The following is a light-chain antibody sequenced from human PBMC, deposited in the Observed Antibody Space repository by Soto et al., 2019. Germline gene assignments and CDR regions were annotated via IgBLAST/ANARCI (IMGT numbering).Light chain of an antibody. CDR3: QQLKSYPLT. J-gene: IGKJ4*01. CDR2: AAS. Sequence: DIQLTQSPSFLSASVGDRVTITCRASQGITSYLAWYQQKPGTAPKLLISAASTLQSGVPSRFSGSGSGTEFTLTISSLQPEDFATYYCQQLKSYPLTFGGGTKVEIK. CDR1: QGITSY. V-gene: IGKV1-9*01.